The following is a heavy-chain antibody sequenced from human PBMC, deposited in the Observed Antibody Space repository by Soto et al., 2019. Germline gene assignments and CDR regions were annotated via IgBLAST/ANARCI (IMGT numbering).Heavy chain of an antibody. D-gene: IGHD2-21*02. V-gene: IGHV2-5*02. CDR1: AFSLSTGGVG. J-gene: IGHJ6*02. CDR3: IQSRCGGDCLQSYASYYYYGIDV. Sequence: QITLKESGPTLVKPTQTLTLTCTFSAFSLSTGGVGVGWIRQPPGKALEWLALIYWDDDKRYSPSLRSGLTITKDTSNNQVVLTMTNMDPVDTATYYCIQSRCGGDCLQSYASYYYYGIDVWGQGTTVTFSS. CDR2: IYWDDDK.